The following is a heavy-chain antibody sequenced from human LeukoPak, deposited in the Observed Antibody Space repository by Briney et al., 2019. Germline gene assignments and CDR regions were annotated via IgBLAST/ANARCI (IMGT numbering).Heavy chain of an antibody. CDR1: GYTFTSYG. V-gene: IGHV1-18*01. J-gene: IGHJ4*02. Sequence: ASVKVSCKASGYTFTSYGISWVRQAPGQGLEWMGWISAYNGNTNYAQKLQGIVTMTTDTSTSTAFMELRSLRSDDTAVYYCARADIRAIASSGWYGFDYWGQGTLVTVSS. CDR3: ARADIRAIASSGWYGFDY. D-gene: IGHD6-19*01. CDR2: ISAYNGNT.